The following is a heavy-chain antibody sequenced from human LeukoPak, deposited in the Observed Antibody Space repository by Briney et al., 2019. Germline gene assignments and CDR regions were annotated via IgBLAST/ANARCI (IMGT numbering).Heavy chain of an antibody. CDR2: IYPGDSDT. V-gene: IGHV5-51*01. D-gene: IGHD3-10*01. CDR1: GYSFTSYW. Sequence: GESLKISCKGSGYSFTSYWIGWVRQMPGKGLEWMGIIYPGDSDTRYSPSFQGQVTISADKSISTAHPQWSSLKASDTAMYYCARHRGGSGSYYNVFVYWGQGTLVTVSS. CDR3: ARHRGGSGSYYNVFVY. J-gene: IGHJ4*02.